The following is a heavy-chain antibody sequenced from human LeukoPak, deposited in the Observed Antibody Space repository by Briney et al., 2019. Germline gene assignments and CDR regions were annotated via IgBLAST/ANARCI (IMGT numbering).Heavy chain of an antibody. Sequence: ASVKVSCKASGYTFTGYYMHWGRQAPGQGLEWMGWINPNSGGTNYAQKFQGWVTMTRDTSISTAYMELSRLRSDDTAVYYCARVRAGSGWDYWGQGTLVTVSS. J-gene: IGHJ4*02. CDR3: ARVRAGSGWDY. V-gene: IGHV1-2*04. CDR2: INPNSGGT. D-gene: IGHD6-19*01. CDR1: GYTFTGYY.